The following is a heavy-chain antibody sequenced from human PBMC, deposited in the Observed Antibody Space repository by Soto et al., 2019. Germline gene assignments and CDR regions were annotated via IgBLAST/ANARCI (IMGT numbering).Heavy chain of an antibody. CDR1: GFTFSSYG. V-gene: IGHV3-30*18. J-gene: IGHJ4*02. CDR2: ISYDGSNK. Sequence: QVQLVESGGGVVQPGRSLRLSCAASGFTFSSYGMHWVRQAPGKGLEWVAVISYDGSNKYYADSVKGRFTISRDNSKNTLYLQMNSLRAEDTAVYYCAKPTYYDSSGYTPFGYWGQGTLVTVSS. CDR3: AKPTYYDSSGYTPFGY. D-gene: IGHD3-22*01.